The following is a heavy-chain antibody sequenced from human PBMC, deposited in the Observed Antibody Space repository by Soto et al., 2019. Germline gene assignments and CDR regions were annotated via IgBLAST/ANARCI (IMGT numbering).Heavy chain of an antibody. J-gene: IGHJ5*02. D-gene: IGHD3-22*01. CDR3: ARDDSSGPGRFDP. CDR2: ISAYNGYT. Sequence: QVQLVQSGAEVKKPGASVKVSGRASGYTFPSYGITWVRQAPGQGLEWMGWISAYNGYTDYGQKLQGRVTMTTDTSTSTAYMELRSLRSDDTAVYYCARDDSSGPGRFDPWGQGTLVTVSS. CDR1: GYTFPSYG. V-gene: IGHV1-18*01.